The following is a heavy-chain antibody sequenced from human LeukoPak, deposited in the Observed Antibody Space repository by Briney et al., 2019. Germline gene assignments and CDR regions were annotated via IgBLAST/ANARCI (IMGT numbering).Heavy chain of an antibody. CDR1: GGSFSGYY. CDR2: INHSGST. J-gene: IGHJ3*02. CDR3: ARGEDIVVVVAANDAFDI. D-gene: IGHD2-15*01. V-gene: IGHV4-34*01. Sequence: SETLSLTCAVYGGSFSGYYWSWIRQPPGKGLEWIGEINHSGSTNYNPSLKSRVTISVDTSKNQFSLKLSSVTAADTAVYYCARGEDIVVVVAANDAFDIWGQGTMVTVSS.